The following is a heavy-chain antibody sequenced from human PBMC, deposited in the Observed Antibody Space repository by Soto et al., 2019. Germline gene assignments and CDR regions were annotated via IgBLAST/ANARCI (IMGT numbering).Heavy chain of an antibody. D-gene: IGHD3-22*01. J-gene: IGHJ4*02. V-gene: IGHV3-21*01. CDR2: ISSSAIYI. Sequence: EVHLVESGGGPVRPGGSLRLSCAASGFNFITYSLNWVRQAPGKGLEWVASISSSAIYIDYADSVKGRFTISRDNANNCLYLQMNSLRAEDTATYYCVRDGLDYYDTERLYFDKWGQGTLVTVSS. CDR1: GFNFITYS. CDR3: VRDGLDYYDTERLYFDK.